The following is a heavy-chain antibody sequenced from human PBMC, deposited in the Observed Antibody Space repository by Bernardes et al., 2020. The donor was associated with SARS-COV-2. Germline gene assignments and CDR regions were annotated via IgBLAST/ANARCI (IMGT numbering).Heavy chain of an antibody. CDR3: ARGGHDPLGMDV. Sequence: SETLSLTCTVSGGSISSDGHYWSWVRQHPGKGLEWIGYIYYSGSTYYNPSFKSRVTISVDTSKHQFSLKLSSATVADTAAYYCARGGHDPLGMDVWGQGTTVTVSS. J-gene: IGHJ6*02. CDR2: IYYSGST. V-gene: IGHV4-31*03. CDR1: GGSISSDGHY. D-gene: IGHD5-12*01.